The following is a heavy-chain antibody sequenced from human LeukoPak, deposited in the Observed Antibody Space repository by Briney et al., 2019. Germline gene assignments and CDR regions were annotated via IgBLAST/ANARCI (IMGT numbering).Heavy chain of an antibody. D-gene: IGHD3-3*01. J-gene: IGHJ4*02. Sequence: RGSLRLSCAASGFTPSSYSMNWVRQAPGKGLGWVSSISSSSSYIHYADSVKGRFTISRDNAKNSLYLQMNSLRAEDTAVYYCARDLHDDYGDYWGQGTLVTVSS. CDR1: GFTPSSYS. CDR3: ARDLHDDYGDY. CDR2: ISSSSSYI. V-gene: IGHV3-21*01.